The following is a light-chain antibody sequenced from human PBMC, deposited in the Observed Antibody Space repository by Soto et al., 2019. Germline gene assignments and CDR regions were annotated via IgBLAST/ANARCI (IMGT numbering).Light chain of an antibody. V-gene: IGKV3-20*01. J-gene: IGKJ4*01. CDR1: RSVGGTY. CDR3: QQYGNSPPT. Sequence: EIVLTQSPGTLSLSPGERATLSCGASRSVGGTYLAWHQQKPGQAPRLLIHGASSRATGIPDRFSGSGSETDFTLTISRLEPEDFAVYFCQQYGNSPPTFGGGTKVEIK. CDR2: GAS.